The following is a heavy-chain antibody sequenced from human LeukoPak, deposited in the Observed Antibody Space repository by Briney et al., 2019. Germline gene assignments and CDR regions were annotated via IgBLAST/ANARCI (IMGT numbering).Heavy chain of an antibody. Sequence: ETLSLTCTVSGGSISSHYWRWIRQPPGKGLEWIGYIYYSGSTNYNPSLKSRVTISVDTSKNRFSLRLSSVAAADTAVYYCVRLYPRNGVGDDYWGQGTLVTVSS. CDR2: IYYSGST. J-gene: IGHJ4*02. CDR3: VRLYPRNGVGDDY. CDR1: GGSISSHY. D-gene: IGHD2-8*01. V-gene: IGHV4-59*11.